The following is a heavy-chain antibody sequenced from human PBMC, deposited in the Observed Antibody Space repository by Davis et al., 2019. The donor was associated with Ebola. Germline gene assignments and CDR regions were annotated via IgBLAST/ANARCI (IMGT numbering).Heavy chain of an antibody. CDR2: IYYSGST. Sequence: MPSETLSLTCTVSGGSISSSSYYWGWIRQPPGKGLEWIGSIYYSGSTYYNPSLKSRVTISVDTSKNQFSLKLSSVTAADTAVYYCARHLAGAVPDYDFWSGYFDYWGQGTLVTVSS. D-gene: IGHD3-3*01. J-gene: IGHJ4*02. CDR1: GGSISSSSYY. V-gene: IGHV4-39*01. CDR3: ARHLAGAVPDYDFWSGYFDY.